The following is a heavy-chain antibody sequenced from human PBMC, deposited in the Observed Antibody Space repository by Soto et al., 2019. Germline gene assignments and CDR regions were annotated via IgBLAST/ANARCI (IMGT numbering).Heavy chain of an antibody. D-gene: IGHD5-18*01. Sequence: GGSLRLSSAASGFTFSSYWMSWVRQAPGKGLEWVANIKQDGSEKYYVDSVKGRFTISRDNAKNSLYLQMNSLRAEDTAVYYCARGKGYGYNYYYYYGMDVWGQVTTVTVS. CDR3: ARGKGYGYNYYYYYGMDV. J-gene: IGHJ6*02. CDR2: IKQDGSEK. CDR1: GFTFSSYW. V-gene: IGHV3-7*04.